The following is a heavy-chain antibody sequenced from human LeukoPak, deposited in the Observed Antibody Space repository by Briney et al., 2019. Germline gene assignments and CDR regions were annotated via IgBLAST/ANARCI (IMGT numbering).Heavy chain of an antibody. V-gene: IGHV4-59*01. Sequence: SETLSLTCTVSGGSISSYYWSWIRQPPGKGLEWIGYIYYSGSTNYNPSLKSRVTISVDTSKNQFSLKLSSVTAADTAVYYCATGGYSYGYSGDAFDIWGQGTMVTVSS. CDR3: ATGGYSYGYSGDAFDI. CDR1: GGSISSYY. D-gene: IGHD5-18*01. CDR2: IYYSGST. J-gene: IGHJ3*02.